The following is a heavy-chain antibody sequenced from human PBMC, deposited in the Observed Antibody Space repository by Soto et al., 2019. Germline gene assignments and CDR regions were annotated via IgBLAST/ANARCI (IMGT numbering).Heavy chain of an antibody. J-gene: IGHJ5*02. CDR3: ARDQSWHDLVWCFDP. D-gene: IGHD1-1*01. V-gene: IGHV1-46*03. CDR1: GYSFTSHY. CDR2: IYPGGVNI. Sequence: GASVKVSCKAIGYSFTSHYMHWVRQAPGQGLEWMGTIYPGGVNIGYAQKFKGRVTMTKDTSTSTVYMELNSLTSEDTAVYYCARDQSWHDLVWCFDPWGPGTLVTVSS.